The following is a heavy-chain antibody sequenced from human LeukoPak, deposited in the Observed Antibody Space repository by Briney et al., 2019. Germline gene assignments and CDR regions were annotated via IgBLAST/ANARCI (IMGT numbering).Heavy chain of an antibody. CDR2: IGSSGDIT. CDR3: AKDPTDFDSSGQTYFDY. D-gene: IGHD3-22*01. CDR1: GFTFSSYA. V-gene: IGHV3-23*01. J-gene: IGHJ4*02. Sequence: PGGSLRLSCAASGFTFSSYAMSWVRQAPGMGLEWVSSIGSSGDITYYADSVKGRFTISRDNSKNTLYLQMNSLRAEDTAVYYCAKDPTDFDSSGQTYFDYWGQGSLVTVSS.